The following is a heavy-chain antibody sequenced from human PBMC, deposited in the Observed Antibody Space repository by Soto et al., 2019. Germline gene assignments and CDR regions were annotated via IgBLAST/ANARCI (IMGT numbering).Heavy chain of an antibody. CDR1: GVSISNTSYY. CDR3: AGHGSY. J-gene: IGHJ4*02. V-gene: IGHV4-39*01. Sequence: SETLSLTCTVSGVSISNTSYYWGWIRQPPGKGLEWIGTIYFSGSTFYNPSLKSRLTISVDTSENQFSLRLSSVTAADTAVYYCAGHGSYWGQVTLVIVSS. CDR2: IYFSGST.